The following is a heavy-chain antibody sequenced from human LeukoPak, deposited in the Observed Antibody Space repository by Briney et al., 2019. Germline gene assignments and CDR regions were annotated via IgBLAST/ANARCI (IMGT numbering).Heavy chain of an antibody. Sequence: GGSLRLSCAASGFTFSSYSMNWVRQAPGKGLEWVSSISSSSSYIYYADSVKGRFTISRDNAKNSLHLQMDSLRVEDTAVYYCARNQEIDYYDSSGFYWGVEYWGQGTLVTVSS. CDR2: ISSSSSYI. CDR3: ARNQEIDYYDSSGFYWGVEY. V-gene: IGHV3-21*01. D-gene: IGHD3-22*01. J-gene: IGHJ4*02. CDR1: GFTFSSYS.